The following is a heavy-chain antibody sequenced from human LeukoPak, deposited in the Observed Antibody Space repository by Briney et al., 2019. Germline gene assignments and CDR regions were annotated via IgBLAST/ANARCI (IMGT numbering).Heavy chain of an antibody. J-gene: IGHJ3*02. CDR3: ARLSGNYDSGTYSYAFDI. D-gene: IGHD3-10*01. V-gene: IGHV4-4*02. CDR2: IYHSGTT. CDR1: GGSISNSNW. Sequence: PSETLSLTCAVSGGSISNSNWWSWVRQPPGKGLEWIGEIYHSGTTNYNPSLKSRVTISLDKSKSQFSLKLNSVTAADTAVYYCARLSGNYDSGTYSYAFDIWGQGTMVTVSS.